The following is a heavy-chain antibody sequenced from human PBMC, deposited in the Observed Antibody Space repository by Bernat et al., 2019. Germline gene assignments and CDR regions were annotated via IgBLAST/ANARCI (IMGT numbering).Heavy chain of an antibody. CDR3: AKCRGVLRYFDWFSPVDY. CDR1: GFTFSSYG. CDR2: IWYDGSNK. Sequence: QVQLVESGGGVVQPGRSLRLSCAASGFTFSSYGMHWVRQAPGKGLEWVAVIWYDGSNKYYADSVKGRFTISRDNSKNTLYLQMNSLRAEDTAVYYCAKCRGVLRYFDWFSPVDYWGQGTLVTVSS. D-gene: IGHD3-9*01. V-gene: IGHV3-33*06. J-gene: IGHJ4*02.